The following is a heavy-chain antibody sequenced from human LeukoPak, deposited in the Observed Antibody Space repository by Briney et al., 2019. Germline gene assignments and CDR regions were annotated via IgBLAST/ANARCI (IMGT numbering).Heavy chain of an antibody. Sequence: GGSLRLSCAASGFTFSSYAMHWVRQAPGKGLEWVAVISYDGSNKYYADSVKGRFTISRDNSKNTLYLQMNSLRAEDTAVYYCARHLRDSSGPSGLYYYYYGMDVWGQGTTVTVPS. D-gene: IGHD3-22*01. V-gene: IGHV3-30-3*01. CDR3: ARHLRDSSGPSGLYYYYYGMDV. J-gene: IGHJ6*02. CDR1: GFTFSSYA. CDR2: ISYDGSNK.